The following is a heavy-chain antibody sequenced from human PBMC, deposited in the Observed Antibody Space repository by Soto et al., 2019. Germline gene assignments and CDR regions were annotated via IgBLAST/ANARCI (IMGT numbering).Heavy chain of an antibody. D-gene: IGHD3-3*01. V-gene: IGHV3-21*06. CDR3: TRDMHYDFWNNYRGLFNWFDP. J-gene: IGHJ5*02. Sequence: GGSLRLSCAASGFTFNTYSMNWVRQAPGKGLEWVSSISGSGRDIYDADSVKGRFSVSRDNAKNTVYLQMNRLRAEDTAVYYCTRDMHYDFWNNYRGLFNWFDPWGQGTLVTVSS. CDR2: ISGSGRDI. CDR1: GFTFNTYS.